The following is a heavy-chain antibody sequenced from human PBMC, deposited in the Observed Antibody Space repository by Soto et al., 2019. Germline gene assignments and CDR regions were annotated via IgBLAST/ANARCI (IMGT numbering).Heavy chain of an antibody. V-gene: IGHV3-30*03. CDR3: ARDPGSGWYF. CDR2: ISYDGSNK. D-gene: IGHD6-19*01. CDR1: GLTFSSYG. J-gene: IGHJ4*02. Sequence: GGSLRLSCAASGLTFSSYGMHWVRQAPGKGLEWVAVISYDGSNKYYADSVKGRFTISRDNSKNTLYLQMNSLRAEDTAVYYCARDPGSGWYFWGQGTLVTVSS.